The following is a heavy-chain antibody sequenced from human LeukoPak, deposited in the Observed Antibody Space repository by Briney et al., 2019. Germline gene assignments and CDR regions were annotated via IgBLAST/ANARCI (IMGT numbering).Heavy chain of an antibody. CDR1: GFTVSSNY. Sequence: GGSLRLSCAASGFTVSSNYMSWVRQAPGKGLEWVSVIYSGGSTYYADSVKGRFTISRDNSKNTLYLQMNSLRAEDTAVYYCARSGKRASSSPTDYWGQGTLVTVSS. D-gene: IGHD6-13*01. V-gene: IGHV3-53*01. J-gene: IGHJ4*02. CDR3: ARSGKRASSSPTDY. CDR2: IYSGGST.